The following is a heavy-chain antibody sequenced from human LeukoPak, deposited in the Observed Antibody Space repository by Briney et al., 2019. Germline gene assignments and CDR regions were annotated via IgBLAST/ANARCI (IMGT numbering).Heavy chain of an antibody. V-gene: IGHV3-74*01. D-gene: IGHD1-26*01. CDR3: AKVGGSNAFDI. CDR1: GFTFTSSW. Sequence: PGGSLRLSCAASGFTFTSSWAHCVPQAPGKGLVWVSPINSDGSSTNYADSVKGRFTISRDNAKNTLSLQMNSLRAEDTPLYYCAKVGGSNAFDIWGQGTMVIVSS. J-gene: IGHJ3*02. CDR2: INSDGSST.